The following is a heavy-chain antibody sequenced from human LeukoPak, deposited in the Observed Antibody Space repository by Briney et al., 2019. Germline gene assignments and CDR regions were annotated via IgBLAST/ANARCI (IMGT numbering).Heavy chain of an antibody. D-gene: IGHD3-3*01. CDR2: IDTNTGNP. J-gene: IGHJ4*02. CDR1: GYTFISYA. Sequence: ASVKVSCKASGYTFISYAMNWVRQAPGQGLEWMGWIDTNTGNPTYAQGFTGRFVFSLDTSVTTVYLQISGLKAEDTAVYFCAREDFWSGYSVGYWGQGTLVTVSS. CDR3: AREDFWSGYSVGY. V-gene: IGHV7-4-1*02.